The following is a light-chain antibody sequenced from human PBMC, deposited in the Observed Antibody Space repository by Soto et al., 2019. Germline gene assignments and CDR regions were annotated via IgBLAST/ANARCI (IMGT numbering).Light chain of an antibody. CDR1: SSDVGGYKY. CDR3: SSYTSSSSYV. Sequence: QSALTQPASVSGSPGQSITISCTGTSSDVGGYKYVSWYQQHPDKAPKLIIYDVTNRPSGISNRFSGSKSGNMASLTISGLQAEDEADYYCSSYTSSSSYVFGTGTKLTVL. CDR2: DVT. V-gene: IGLV2-14*01. J-gene: IGLJ1*01.